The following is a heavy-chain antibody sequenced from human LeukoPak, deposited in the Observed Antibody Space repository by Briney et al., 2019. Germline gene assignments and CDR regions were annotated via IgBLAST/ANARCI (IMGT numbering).Heavy chain of an antibody. Sequence: GGSLRLSCAASGFTFTSYAMSWVRQAPGKGLEWVSAITATGGSTYYSASVKGRFTISRDNSKNTLYLQMSSLRAEDTAIYFCATHLYDSSGSWGQGTLVTVSS. CDR3: ATHLYDSSGS. J-gene: IGHJ5*02. V-gene: IGHV3-23*01. CDR2: ITATGGST. D-gene: IGHD3-22*01. CDR1: GFTFTSYA.